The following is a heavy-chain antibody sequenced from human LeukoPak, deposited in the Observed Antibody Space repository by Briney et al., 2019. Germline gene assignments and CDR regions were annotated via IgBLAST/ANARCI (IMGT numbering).Heavy chain of an antibody. Sequence: GGSLRLSCAASGFDFSSNWMHWVRHAPGQGLVWVSRIKGDGISTNYADSVKGRFTISRDIAKYTLYLQMNSLRAEDTAVYYCARARGVYASSSGDLDYWGQGTLVTVSS. CDR1: GFDFSSNW. CDR3: ARARGVYASSSGDLDY. D-gene: IGHD3-16*01. V-gene: IGHV3-74*01. J-gene: IGHJ4*02. CDR2: IKGDGIST.